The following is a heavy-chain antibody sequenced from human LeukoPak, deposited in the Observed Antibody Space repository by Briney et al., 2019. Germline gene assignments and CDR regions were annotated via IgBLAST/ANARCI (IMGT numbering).Heavy chain of an antibody. CDR3: ARGVRYYYDSSGYLKYYYYYMDV. J-gene: IGHJ6*03. D-gene: IGHD3-22*01. V-gene: IGHV4-39*07. CDR1: GGSISSSSFY. Sequence: KPSETLSLTCTVSGGSISSSSFYWGWIRQPPGKGLECIGSIYYSGRTYYNPSLKSRVTISVDTSKNQFSLKLSSVTAADTAVYYCARGVRYYYDSSGYLKYYYYYMDVWGKGTTVTVSS. CDR2: IYYSGRT.